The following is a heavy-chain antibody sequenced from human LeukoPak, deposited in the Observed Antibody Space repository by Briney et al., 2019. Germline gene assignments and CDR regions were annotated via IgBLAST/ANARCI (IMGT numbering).Heavy chain of an antibody. Sequence: GASVKVSCKASGYTFTGHYMHWVRQAPGQGLEWMGWINPNSGGTNYAQKFQGWVTMTRDTSISTAYMELSRLRSDDTAVYYCAREYCSSTSCYAVAFDIWGQGTMVTVSS. J-gene: IGHJ3*02. D-gene: IGHD2-2*01. V-gene: IGHV1-2*04. CDR3: AREYCSSTSCYAVAFDI. CDR2: INPNSGGT. CDR1: GYTFTGHY.